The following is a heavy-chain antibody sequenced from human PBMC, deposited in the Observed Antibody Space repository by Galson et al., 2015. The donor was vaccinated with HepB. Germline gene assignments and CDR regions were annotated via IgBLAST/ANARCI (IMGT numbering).Heavy chain of an antibody. CDR2: TSYDGSKK. CDR1: GFTFSNYG. D-gene: IGHD2/OR15-2a*01. CDR3: AKDFLGTMGFLAN. J-gene: IGHJ4*02. Sequence: SLRLSCAASGFTFSNYGIHWVRQAPGKGLEWVVFTSYDGSKKYYADSVKGRFTISRDNSKNTVYLQMNSLRTEDTAVYYCAKDFLGTMGFLANWGQGTLVTVSS. V-gene: IGHV3-30*18.